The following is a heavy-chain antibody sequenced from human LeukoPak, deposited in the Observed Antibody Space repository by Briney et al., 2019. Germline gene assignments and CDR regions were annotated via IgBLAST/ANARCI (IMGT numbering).Heavy chain of an antibody. Sequence: GGSLKLSCAASGFTFSGSAMHWVRQAPGKGLEWVSSISGGGESTYYADSVKGRFTVSRDNSKNTLYLQINSLRGEDTAVYYCAKGKYSSGGVPDYWGQGTLVTVSS. CDR1: GFTFSGSA. J-gene: IGHJ4*02. V-gene: IGHV3-23*01. CDR2: ISGGGEST. D-gene: IGHD6-19*01. CDR3: AKGKYSSGGVPDY.